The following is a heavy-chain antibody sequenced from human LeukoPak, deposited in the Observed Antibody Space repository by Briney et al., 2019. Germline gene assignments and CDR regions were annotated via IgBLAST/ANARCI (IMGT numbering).Heavy chain of an antibody. V-gene: IGHV4-34*01. Sequence: PSETLSLTCAVYGGSFSGYYWSWIRQPPGKGLEWIGEINHSGSTNYNPSLKSRVTISVDTSKNQFSLKLSSVTAADTAVYYCAGEKLWYNGPYYYYYYGMDVWGQGTTVTVSS. CDR2: INHSGST. CDR3: AGEKLWYNGPYYYYYYGMDV. J-gene: IGHJ6*02. CDR1: GGSFSGYY. D-gene: IGHD5-18*01.